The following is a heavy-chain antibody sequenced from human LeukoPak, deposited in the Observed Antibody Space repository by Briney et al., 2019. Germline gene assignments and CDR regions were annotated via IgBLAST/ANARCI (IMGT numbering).Heavy chain of an antibody. Sequence: PGGSLRLSCAASGFTVSSNYMTWVRQAPGEGLEWVSAISPSGGDTYYADSVQGRFSISRDDSKNTLYLQMNSLRAEDTAVYYCAKVHVGFFDYWGQGTLVTVSS. D-gene: IGHD3-10*01. CDR3: AKVHVGFFDY. CDR2: ISPSGGDT. CDR1: GFTVSSNY. J-gene: IGHJ4*02. V-gene: IGHV3-23*01.